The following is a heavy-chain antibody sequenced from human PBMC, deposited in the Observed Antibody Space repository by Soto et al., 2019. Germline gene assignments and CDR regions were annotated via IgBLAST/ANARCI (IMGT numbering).Heavy chain of an antibody. J-gene: IGHJ6*02. Sequence: PGGSLGLSCAASGFTFSGSAMHWVRQASGKGLEWVGRIRSKANSYATAYAASVKGRFTISRDDSKNTAYLQMNSLKTEDTAVYYCTRKGLDKDVWGQGTTVTVSS. V-gene: IGHV3-73*01. CDR3: TRKGLDKDV. CDR2: IRSKANSYAT. CDR1: GFTFSGSA. D-gene: IGHD3-9*01.